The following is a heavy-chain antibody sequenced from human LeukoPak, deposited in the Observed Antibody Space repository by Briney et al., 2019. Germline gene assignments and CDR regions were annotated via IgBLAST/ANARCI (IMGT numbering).Heavy chain of an antibody. D-gene: IGHD3-22*01. CDR2: IYYSGST. V-gene: IGHV4-39*01. Sequence: SETLSLTCTVSGGSISSSSYYWGWIRQPPGKGLEWIGSIYYSGSTYYNPSLKSRVTISVDTSKNQFSLKLSSMTAADTAVYYCARGDEDYYDSSGPPYYWGQGTLVTVSS. J-gene: IGHJ4*02. CDR3: ARGDEDYYDSSGPPYY. CDR1: GGSISSSSYY.